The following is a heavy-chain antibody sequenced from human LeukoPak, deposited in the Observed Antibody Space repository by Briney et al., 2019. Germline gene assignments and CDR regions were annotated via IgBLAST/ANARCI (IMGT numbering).Heavy chain of an antibody. V-gene: IGHV4-34*01. J-gene: IGHJ5*02. Sequence: SETLSLTCTVSGGSISSYYWSWIRQPPGKGLEWIGEINHSGSTNYNPSLKSRVTISVDTSKNQFSLKLSSVTAADTAVYYCARDVTMVRGALNWFDPWGQGTLVTVSS. D-gene: IGHD3-10*01. CDR2: INHSGST. CDR1: GGSISSYY. CDR3: ARDVTMVRGALNWFDP.